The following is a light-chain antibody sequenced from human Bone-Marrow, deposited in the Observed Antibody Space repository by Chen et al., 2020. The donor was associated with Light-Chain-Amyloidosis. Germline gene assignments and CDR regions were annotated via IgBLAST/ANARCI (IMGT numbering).Light chain of an antibody. Sequence: SYELTQPPSVSVSPRQTASITCSGDKLGDKYVCWYQQKPGQSPVLVIYQNSRRPPGIPERFSGSNSGNTATLTISGTQAMDEADYYCQAWDISTEVFGTGTKVTVL. CDR3: QAWDISTEV. J-gene: IGLJ1*01. CDR1: KLGDKY. V-gene: IGLV3-1*01. CDR2: QNS.